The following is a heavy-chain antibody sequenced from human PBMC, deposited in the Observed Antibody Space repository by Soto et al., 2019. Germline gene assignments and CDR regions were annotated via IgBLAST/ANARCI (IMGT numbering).Heavy chain of an antibody. CDR2: ISGSGGRT. J-gene: IGHJ4*02. D-gene: IGHD3-22*01. CDR3: VKDDGGYPSTAPH. CDR1: GITISNYP. V-gene: IGHV3-23*01. Sequence: EVQLLESGGGLVQPGGSLRLSCAASGITISNYPMSWVRQAPGKGLDWVSGISGSGGRTYYADSAKGRFTISKDIPRNSLSPQLDSRGVEDTAVYFCVKDDGGYPSTAPHWGQGTLVTVSS.